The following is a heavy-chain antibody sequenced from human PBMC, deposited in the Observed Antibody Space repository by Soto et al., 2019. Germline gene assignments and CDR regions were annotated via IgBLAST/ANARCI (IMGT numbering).Heavy chain of an antibody. V-gene: IGHV4-39*01. CDR2: FYYSGST. CDR1: NNSISSHTYS. J-gene: IGHJ6*02. Sequence: PSDTIYLTCTISNNSISSHTYSWGYISNPPRQVLELIGLFYYSGSTHYNPSLKSRLTVSVDTSKNQFSLKVSSVTAADTALYYCVRLQGYCITTGCYGHYAMDVWGQGTTVS. CDR3: VRLQGYCITTGCYGHYAMDV. D-gene: IGHD2-2*01.